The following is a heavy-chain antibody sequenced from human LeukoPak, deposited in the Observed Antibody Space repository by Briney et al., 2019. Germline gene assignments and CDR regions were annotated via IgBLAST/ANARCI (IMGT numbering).Heavy chain of an antibody. Sequence: SETLSLTCTVSGGSISSSSYYWDWIRQPPGKGLEWIGRIYTSGSTNYNPSLKSRVTISVDTSKNQFSLKLSSVTAADTAVYYCARVSHYDFWSGYFTKYYYGMDVWGQGTTVTVSS. CDR2: IYTSGST. V-gene: IGHV4-39*07. D-gene: IGHD3-3*01. CDR3: ARVSHYDFWSGYFTKYYYGMDV. J-gene: IGHJ6*02. CDR1: GGSISSSSYY.